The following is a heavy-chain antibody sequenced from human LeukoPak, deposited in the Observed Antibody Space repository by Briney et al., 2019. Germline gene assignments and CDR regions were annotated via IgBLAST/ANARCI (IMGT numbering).Heavy chain of an antibody. CDR3: ARVYSSSNWFDP. J-gene: IGHJ5*02. CDR2: INPNSGGT. CDR1: GYTFTGYY. Sequence: GASVKVYCKASGYTFTGYYMHWVRQAPGQGLGWMGWINPNSGGTNYAQKFQGRVTMTRDTSISTAYMELSRLRSDDTAVYYCARVYSSSNWFDPWGQGTLVTVSS. D-gene: IGHD6-6*01. V-gene: IGHV1-2*02.